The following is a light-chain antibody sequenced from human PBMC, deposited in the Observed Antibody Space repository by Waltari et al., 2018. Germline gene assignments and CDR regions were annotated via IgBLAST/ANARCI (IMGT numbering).Light chain of an antibody. V-gene: IGKV1-39*01. CDR3: QQSFSSPWT. CDR1: QNIRTH. J-gene: IGKJ1*01. Sequence: DIQMTQSPSSLSASVGDTVTVTGRASQNIRTHLIWYQQKPTTAPKLLIYAASTLHPGVPSRFSGSGSETDFTLTVTNLQPDDFAIYFCQQSFSSPWTFGQGTRV. CDR2: AAS.